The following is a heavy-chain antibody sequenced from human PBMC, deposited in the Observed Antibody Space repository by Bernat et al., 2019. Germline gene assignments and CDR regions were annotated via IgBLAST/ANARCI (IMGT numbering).Heavy chain of an antibody. Sequence: EVQLVESGGGLVQPGGSLRLSCAASGFTFSSYWMHWVRQAPGKGLVWVSRINSDGSSTSYADSVKGRFTISRDNAKNTLYLQMNSLRAEDTAVYYCASGHCSGGSCYYYYYGMDVWCQGTTVTVSS. J-gene: IGHJ6*02. CDR3: ASGHCSGGSCYYYYYGMDV. D-gene: IGHD2-15*01. CDR1: GFTFSSYW. V-gene: IGHV3-74*01. CDR2: INSDGSST.